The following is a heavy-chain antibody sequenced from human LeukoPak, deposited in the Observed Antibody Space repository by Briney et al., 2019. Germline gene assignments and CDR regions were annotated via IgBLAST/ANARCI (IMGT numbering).Heavy chain of an antibody. CDR2: IKQDGSEK. Sequence: PGGSLRLSCAASGFTFSSYWMSWVRQAPGKGLEWVANIKQDGSEKYYVDSVKGRFTISRDNAKNSLYLQMNSLRAEDTAVYYCAREPANREDYYYYGMDVWGQGTTVTVSS. J-gene: IGHJ6*02. CDR3: AREPANREDYYYYGMDV. CDR1: GFTFSSYW. V-gene: IGHV3-7*01.